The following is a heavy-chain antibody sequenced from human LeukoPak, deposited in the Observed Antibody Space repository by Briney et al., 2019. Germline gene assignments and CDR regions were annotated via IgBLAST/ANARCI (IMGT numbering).Heavy chain of an antibody. CDR1: GGTFSSYA. CDR2: IIPIFGTA. D-gene: IGHD3-22*01. J-gene: IGHJ4*02. CDR3: ARGGVWVITPFDY. V-gene: IGHV1-69*06. Sequence: SVKVSCKASGGTFSSYAISWVRQAPGQGLEWMGGIIPIFGTANYAQKFQGRVTITADKSTSTAYMELSSLRSEDTAVYYCARGGVWVITPFDYWGQGTLVTVSS.